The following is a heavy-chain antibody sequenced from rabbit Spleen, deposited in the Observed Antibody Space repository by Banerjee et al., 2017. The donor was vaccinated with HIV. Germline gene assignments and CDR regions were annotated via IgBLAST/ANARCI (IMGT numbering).Heavy chain of an antibody. V-gene: IGHV1S40*01. Sequence: QSLEESGGDLVKPGASLTLTCTASGFSFSYSDYMCWVRQPPGKGPEWIACIGAGSSGDTYYASWAKGRFTISKTSSTTVTLQMTSLTAADTATYFCARETSSGWGVVSYYFNLWGPGTLVTVS. CDR3: ARETSSGWGVVSYYFNL. CDR2: IGAGSSGDT. J-gene: IGHJ4*01. D-gene: IGHD4-1*01. CDR1: GFSFSYSDY.